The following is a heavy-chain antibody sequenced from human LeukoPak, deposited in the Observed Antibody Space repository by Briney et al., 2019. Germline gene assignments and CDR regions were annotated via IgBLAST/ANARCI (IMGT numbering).Heavy chain of an antibody. CDR3: AKNGDRGAYCSGGSCYPYYYYYMDV. CDR1: GFTFSSYE. CDR2: ISSSGSTI. Sequence: GGSLRLSCAASGFTFSSYEMNWVRQAPGKGLEWVSYISSSGSTIYYADSVKGRFTISRDNSKNTLYLQMNSLSAEDTAVYYCAKNGDRGAYCSGGSCYPYYYYYMDVWGKGTTVTISS. J-gene: IGHJ6*03. D-gene: IGHD2-15*01. V-gene: IGHV3-48*03.